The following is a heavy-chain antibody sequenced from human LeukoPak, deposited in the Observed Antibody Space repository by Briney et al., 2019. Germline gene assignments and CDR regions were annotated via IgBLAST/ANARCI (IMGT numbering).Heavy chain of an antibody. D-gene: IGHD3-22*01. CDR2: IYTSGSA. J-gene: IGHJ6*02. V-gene: IGHV4-61*02. Sequence: SETLSLTCTVSGGSISSSSYYWSWIRQPAGKGLEWIGRIYTSGSANYNPSLKSRVTISVDTSKNQFSLKLSSVTAADTAVYYCAREPYDSSGYYWSHYGMDVWGQGTTVTVSS. CDR3: AREPYDSSGYYWSHYGMDV. CDR1: GGSISSSSYY.